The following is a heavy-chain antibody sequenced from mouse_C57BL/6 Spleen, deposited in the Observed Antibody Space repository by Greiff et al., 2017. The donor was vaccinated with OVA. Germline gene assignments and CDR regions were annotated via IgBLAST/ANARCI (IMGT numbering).Heavy chain of an antibody. J-gene: IGHJ4*01. CDR1: GFTFSSYA. D-gene: IGHD1-1*01. Sequence: EVQRVESGEGLVKPGGSLKLSCAASGFTFSSYAMSWVRQTPEKRLEWVAYISSGGDYIYYADTVKGRFTISRDNARNTLYLQMSSLKSEDTAMYYWTRGGYGSSYGGAMDYWGQGTSVTVSS. V-gene: IGHV5-9-1*02. CDR3: TRGGYGSSYGGAMDY. CDR2: ISSGGDYI.